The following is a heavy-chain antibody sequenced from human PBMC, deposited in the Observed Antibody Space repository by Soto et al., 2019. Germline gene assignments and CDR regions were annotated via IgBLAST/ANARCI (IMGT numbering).Heavy chain of an antibody. CDR3: TTLGPS. CDR2: VTTKTDGETT. V-gene: IGHV3-15*07. J-gene: IGHJ5*02. Sequence: EVRLVESGGGLVKPGGALRLACAASGFTFSDAWMNWVRQAPGKGLEWVGHVTTKTDGETTEYAAFVKGRFSISRDDSTNTLFLQMTSLETDETAMYYCTTLGPSLGQGTLVTVSS. CDR1: GFTFSDAW.